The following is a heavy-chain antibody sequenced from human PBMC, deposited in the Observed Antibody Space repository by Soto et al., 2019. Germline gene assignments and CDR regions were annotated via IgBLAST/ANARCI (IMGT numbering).Heavy chain of an antibody. CDR2: IWSGGSNE. CDR1: GFTFSSYG. CDR3: ARGPGTSYFDY. Sequence: QVQLVESGGGVVQPGRSLRLSCAASGFTFSSYGMHWVRQAPGKGLEWVAVIWSGGSNENYADSVKGRFTISRDNSKNMLYLQMNSLRVEDTAVYYCARGPGTSYFDYWGQGSLVTVSS. J-gene: IGHJ4*02. V-gene: IGHV3-33*01. D-gene: IGHD2-2*01.